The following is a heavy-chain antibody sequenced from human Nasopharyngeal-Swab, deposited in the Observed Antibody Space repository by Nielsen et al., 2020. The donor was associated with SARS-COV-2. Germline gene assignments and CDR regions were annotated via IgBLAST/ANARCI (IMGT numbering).Heavy chain of an antibody. CDR3: ASTAAAFDN. Sequence: SETLSLTCTVSGGSINSGGYYWSWIRQHPGKGLEWIGYIYYSGRTFYNPSLESRVAMSVDTSKNQFSLNLSSVTAADAAVYYCASTAAAFDNWGQGTLVTVSS. V-gene: IGHV4-31*03. CDR2: IYYSGRT. J-gene: IGHJ4*02. D-gene: IGHD6-25*01. CDR1: GGSINSGGYY.